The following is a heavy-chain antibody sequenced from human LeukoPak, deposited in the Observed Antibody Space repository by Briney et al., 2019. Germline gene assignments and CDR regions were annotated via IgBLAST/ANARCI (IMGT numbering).Heavy chain of an antibody. D-gene: IGHD1-26*01. CDR1: GFTFSSYA. Sequence: GGSLRLFCAASGFTFSSYAMSWVRQAPGKGLEWVSAISGSGGSTYYADSVKGRFTISRDNSKNTLYLQMNSLRAEDTAVYYCAKTPRRGSYYGWFDPWGQGTLVTVSS. CDR3: AKTPRRGSYYGWFDP. V-gene: IGHV3-23*01. CDR2: ISGSGGST. J-gene: IGHJ5*02.